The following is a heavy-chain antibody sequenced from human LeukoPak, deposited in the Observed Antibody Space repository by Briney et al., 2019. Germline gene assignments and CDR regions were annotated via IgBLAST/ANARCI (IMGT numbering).Heavy chain of an antibody. CDR2: IYYSGST. CDR3: ARRPYDILTGYPSAFDY. J-gene: IGHJ4*02. D-gene: IGHD3-9*01. Sequence: PSETLSLTCAVYGGSFSGYYWSWIRQPPGKGLEWIGSIYYSGSTYYNPSLKSRVTISVDTSKNQFSLKLSSVTAADTAVYYCARRPYDILTGYPSAFDYWGQGTLVTVSS. CDR1: GGSFSGYY. V-gene: IGHV4-34*01.